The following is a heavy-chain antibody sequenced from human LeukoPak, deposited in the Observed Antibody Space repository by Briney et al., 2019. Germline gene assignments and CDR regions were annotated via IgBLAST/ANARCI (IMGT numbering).Heavy chain of an antibody. J-gene: IGHJ4*02. D-gene: IGHD6-13*01. CDR1: GGSISSGSYY. CDR3: ARDAAAGTDY. CDR2: IYTSGST. V-gene: IGHV4-61*02. Sequence: PSQTLSLTCTVSGGSISSGSYYWSWIRQPAGKGQEWIGRIYTSGSTNYNPSLKSRVTISVDTSKNQFSLKLSSVTAADTAVYYCARDAAAGTDYWGQGTLVTVSS.